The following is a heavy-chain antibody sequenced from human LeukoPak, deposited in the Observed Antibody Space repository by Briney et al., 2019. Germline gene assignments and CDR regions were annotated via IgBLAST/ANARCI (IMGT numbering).Heavy chain of an antibody. D-gene: IGHD1-14*01. V-gene: IGHV1-69*04. J-gene: IGHJ5*02. CDR3: ARDTPAEESPGWFDP. Sequence: ASVKVSCKASGGTFSSYAISWVRQAPGQGLEWMGRIIPILGIANYAQKFQGRVTITADKSTSTAYMELSSLRSEDTAVYYCARDTPAEESPGWFDPWGQGTLVTVSS. CDR2: IIPILGIA. CDR1: GGTFSSYA.